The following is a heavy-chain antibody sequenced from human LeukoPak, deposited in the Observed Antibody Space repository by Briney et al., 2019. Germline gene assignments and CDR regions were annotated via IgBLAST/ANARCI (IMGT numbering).Heavy chain of an antibody. CDR2: ISWAGENA. V-gene: IGHV3-43*01. J-gene: IGHJ6*03. CDR1: GFTFDDYS. D-gene: IGHD4-11*01. Sequence: GGSLRHSCAASGFTFDDYSMHWVRQAPGKGLEWVALISWAGENAYYADSVKGRFTISRDSSKNSLFLQMNSLRSEDTALYYCAKDGGVPRAQTRLYSNYYMDVWGKGTTVTVSS. CDR3: AKDGGVPRAQTRLYSNYYMDV.